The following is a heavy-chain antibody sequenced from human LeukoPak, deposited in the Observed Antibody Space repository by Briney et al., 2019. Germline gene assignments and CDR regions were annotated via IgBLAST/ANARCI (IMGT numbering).Heavy chain of an antibody. CDR3: ARGAYCGGDCYEGCNY. D-gene: IGHD2-21*02. CDR1: GYTFTSYD. CDR2: IIPIFGTA. Sequence: GASVKVSCKASGYTFTSYDISWVRQAPGQGLEWMGGIIPIFGTANYAQKFQGRVTITADESTSTAYMELSSLRSEDTAVYYCARGAYCGGDCYEGCNYWGQGTLVTVSS. J-gene: IGHJ4*02. V-gene: IGHV1-69*13.